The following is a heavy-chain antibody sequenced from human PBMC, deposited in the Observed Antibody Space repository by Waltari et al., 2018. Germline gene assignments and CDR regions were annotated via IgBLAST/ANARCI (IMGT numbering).Heavy chain of an antibody. CDR3: ARRTGTTYYFDY. V-gene: IGHV4-38-2*01. Sequence: QVQLQESGPGLVKPSETLSLTCAVSGYSISSGYYWGWIRQPPGKGLEWIGSIYHSGSTYYNPSLKSRVTISVDTSKNQFSLKLSSVTAADTAVYYCARRTGTTYYFDYWGQGTLVTVSS. J-gene: IGHJ4*02. CDR2: IYHSGST. D-gene: IGHD1-1*01. CDR1: GYSISSGYY.